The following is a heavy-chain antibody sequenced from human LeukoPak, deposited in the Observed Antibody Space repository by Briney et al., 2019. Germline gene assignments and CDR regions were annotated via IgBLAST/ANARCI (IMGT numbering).Heavy chain of an antibody. CDR2: IYSGGST. J-gene: IGHJ3*02. CDR3: ARRRAMVRGAFDI. V-gene: IGHV3-53*01. CDR1: GFTVSSNY. Sequence: GGSLRLSCAASGFTVSSNYMSWVRQAPGKGLEWASVIYSGGSTYYADSVKGRFTISRDNSKNTLYLQMNSLRAEDTAVYYCARRRAMVRGAFDIWGQGTMVTVSS. D-gene: IGHD5-18*01.